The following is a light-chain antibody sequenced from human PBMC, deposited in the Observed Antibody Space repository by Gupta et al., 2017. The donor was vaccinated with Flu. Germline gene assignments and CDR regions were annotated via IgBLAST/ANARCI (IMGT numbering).Light chain of an antibody. CDR1: QSVLHSSINRNY. J-gene: IGKJ2*01. Sequence: ILRTRSPDCLAVSLGERATINCKSSQSVLHSSINRNYLAWYQHKPGQSPKLLIYWASTRQSGVPDRFSGSGSGTDFTLTISGLQAEDVAVYYCQQYYTTPTFGQGTKLEIK. CDR3: QQYYTTPT. V-gene: IGKV4-1*01. CDR2: WAS.